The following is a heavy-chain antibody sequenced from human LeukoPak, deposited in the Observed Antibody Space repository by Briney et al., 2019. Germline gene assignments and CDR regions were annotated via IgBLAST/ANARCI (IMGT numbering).Heavy chain of an antibody. CDR3: AKDPRPGYSSGWYNYFDY. J-gene: IGHJ4*02. V-gene: IGHV3-30*02. D-gene: IGHD6-19*01. Sequence: GGSLRLSCAASGFTFSSYGMHWVRQAPGKGLEWVAFIRYDGSNKYYADSVKGRFTISRDNYKNTLYLKMNRLRAEDTAVYYCAKDPRPGYSSGWYNYFDYWGQGTLVTVSS. CDR1: GFTFSSYG. CDR2: IRYDGSNK.